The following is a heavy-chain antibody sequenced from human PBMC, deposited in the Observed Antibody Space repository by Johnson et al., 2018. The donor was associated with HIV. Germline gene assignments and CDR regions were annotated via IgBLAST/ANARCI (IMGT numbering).Heavy chain of an antibody. V-gene: IGHV3-30*02. CDR2: IRYDGSEK. CDR1: GFTFSSYG. J-gene: IGHJ3*02. CDR3: ARVRGKIPRGAFDI. Sequence: QVQLVESGGGLVKPGGSLRLSCAASGFTFSSYGMHWVRQAPGKGLEWVSFIRYDGSEKYYVDSVKGRFTISRDNAKNSLYLQMNSLRAEDTAVYYCARVRGKIPRGAFDICGQGTMVTVSS. D-gene: IGHD3-10*01.